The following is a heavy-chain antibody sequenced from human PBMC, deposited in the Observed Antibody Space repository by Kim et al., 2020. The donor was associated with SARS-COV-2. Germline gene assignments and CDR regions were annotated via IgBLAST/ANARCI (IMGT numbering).Heavy chain of an antibody. J-gene: IGHJ4*02. V-gene: IGHV3-23*01. D-gene: IGHD6-6*01. CDR1: GFTFSSYA. CDR2: ISGSGGST. Sequence: GGSLRLSCAASGFTFSSYAMSWVRQAPGKGLEWVSAISGSGGSTYYADSVKGRFTISRDNSKNTLYLQMNRLRAEDTAVYYCAKNRGGYSSSSGDYWGQGTLVTVSS. CDR3: AKNRGGYSSSSGDY.